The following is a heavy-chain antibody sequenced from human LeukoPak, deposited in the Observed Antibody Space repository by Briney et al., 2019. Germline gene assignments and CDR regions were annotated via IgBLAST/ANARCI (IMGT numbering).Heavy chain of an antibody. J-gene: IGHJ5*02. V-gene: IGHV1-46*01. CDR2: INPSGGST. D-gene: IGHD6-19*01. CDR3: ARDHSGWYGWFDP. CDR1: GYTFTSYY. Sequence: ASVTVSCKASGYTFTSYYMLWVRQAPGQGLEWMGIINPSGGSTSYAQKFQGRVTMTRDTSTSTVYMELSSLRSEDTAVYYCARDHSGWYGWFDPWGQGTLVTVSS.